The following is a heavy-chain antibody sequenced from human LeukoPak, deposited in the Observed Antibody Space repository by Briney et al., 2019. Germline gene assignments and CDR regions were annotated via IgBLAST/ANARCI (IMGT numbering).Heavy chain of an antibody. J-gene: IGHJ4*02. D-gene: IGHD3-22*01. CDR3: ATVGRGETSYYESSAYYYFDY. CDR2: IRDDGSNK. V-gene: IGHV3-30*02. Sequence: PGGSLRLSCAASGFTFKIYGMHCVRQAPGKGLEWVSFIRDDGSNKYYADSVKGRFAISRDNSKNTVFLQMNSLRAEDTAVYYCATVGRGETSYYESSAYYYFDYWGQGTLVTVSS. CDR1: GFTFKIYG.